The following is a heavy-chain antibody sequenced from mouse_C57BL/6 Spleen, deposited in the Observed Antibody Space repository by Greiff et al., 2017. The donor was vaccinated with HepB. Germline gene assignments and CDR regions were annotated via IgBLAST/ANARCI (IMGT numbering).Heavy chain of an antibody. J-gene: IGHJ3*01. CDR2: IHPNSGST. CDR3: ASLSTMVTTRAWFAY. Sequence: VQLQQSGAELVKPGASVKLSCKASGYTFTSYWMHWVKQRPGQGLEWIGMIHPNSGSTNYNEKFKSKATLTVDKSSSTAYMQLSSLTSEDSAVYYCASLSTMVTTRAWFAYWGQGTLVTVSA. CDR1: GYTFTSYW. V-gene: IGHV1-64*01. D-gene: IGHD2-2*01.